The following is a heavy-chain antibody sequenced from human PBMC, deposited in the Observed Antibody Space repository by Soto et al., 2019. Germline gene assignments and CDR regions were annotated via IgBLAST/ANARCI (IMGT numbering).Heavy chain of an antibody. V-gene: IGHV3-33*01. CDR2: IRCDGSNI. CDR3: ARYGVGGLLFFGNLDY. CDR1: ERIFSGYG. J-gene: IGHJ4*02. D-gene: IGHD1-26*01. Sequence: QVQLVESGGGVVQPGRSLRLSCEVSERIFSGYGMHGVRQVPGKGPEWVAAIRCDGSNIHYSDSVKGRFTISRDNSKHTLYLQMDSLRAEDTAVDYCARYGVGGLLFFGNLDYWGQGAIITVSS.